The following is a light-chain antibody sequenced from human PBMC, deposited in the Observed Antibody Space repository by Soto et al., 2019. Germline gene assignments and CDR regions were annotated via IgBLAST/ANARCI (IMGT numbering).Light chain of an antibody. J-gene: IGLJ2*01. Sequence: SYELTQPPSVSVAPGQTAIITCGGDNLQTKNVHWYQQRPGQAPVLVIYDDKKRPSGIPERFSGSSSGNLATLSLIRVESRDEADYSCQVWDTNSGAVFGGGTKLTVL. CDR3: QVWDTNSGAV. CDR2: DDK. CDR1: NLQTKN. V-gene: IGLV3-21*02.